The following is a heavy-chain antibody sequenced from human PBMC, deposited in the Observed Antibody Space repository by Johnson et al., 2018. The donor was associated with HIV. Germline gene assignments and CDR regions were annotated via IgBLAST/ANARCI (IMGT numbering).Heavy chain of an antibody. V-gene: IGHV3-20*04. CDR3: QGDSGSYHGNDAFDI. D-gene: IGHD1-26*01. J-gene: IGHJ3*02. CDR2: INWNGGSP. CDR1: GFTFDDYG. Sequence: VQLVESGGGLVQPGGSLRLSCAASGFTFDDYGMSWVRQAPGKGLEWVSGINWNGGSPAYADSVTGLFTISRDNAKNSLYLQMNSLRAEDTALYYCQGDSGSYHGNDAFDIWGQGTMVTVSS.